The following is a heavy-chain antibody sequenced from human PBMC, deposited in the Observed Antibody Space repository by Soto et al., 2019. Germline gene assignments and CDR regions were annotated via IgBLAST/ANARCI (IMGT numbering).Heavy chain of an antibody. Sequence: ASVKVSCKASGYTFTTYDISWVRQAPGQGLEWMGRISTYNGNTNYPQSLQGRLTMTTDTSTTTAYMELRSLRSDDTAVYYCARDPYHVLMVNAPNLYGMDVWGKGTTVPVSS. CDR1: GYTFTTYD. CDR3: ARDPYHVLMVNAPNLYGMDV. J-gene: IGHJ6*04. CDR2: ISTYNGNT. V-gene: IGHV1-18*01. D-gene: IGHD2-8*01.